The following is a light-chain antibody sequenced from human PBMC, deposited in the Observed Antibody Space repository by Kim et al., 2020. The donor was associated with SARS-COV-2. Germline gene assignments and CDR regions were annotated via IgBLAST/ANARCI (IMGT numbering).Light chain of an antibody. J-gene: IGKJ4*01. V-gene: IGKV1-9*01. CDR3: QQPNSYWLT. CDR2: GAS. Sequence: DIHLTQSPSFLSASVGDRVTITCRASQAVNDYVAWYQQKPGKAPKLLIYGASNLQSGVPSRFGGRGSGTEFTLTISSLQPEDFATYYCQQPNSYWLTFGGGTKVDIK. CDR1: QAVNDY.